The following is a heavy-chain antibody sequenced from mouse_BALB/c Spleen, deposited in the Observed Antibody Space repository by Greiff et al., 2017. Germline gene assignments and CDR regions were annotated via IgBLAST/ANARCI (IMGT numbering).Heavy chain of an antibody. CDR3: ARASGTRGDY. Sequence: EVMLVESGGGLVKPGGSLKLSCAASGFAFSSYDMSWVRQTPEKRLEWVAYISSGGGSTYYPDTVKGRFTISRDNAKNTLYLQMSSLKSEDTAMYYCARASGTRGDYWGQGTTLTVSS. CDR1: GFAFSSYD. CDR2: ISSGGGST. J-gene: IGHJ2*01. D-gene: IGHD4-1*01. V-gene: IGHV5-12-1*01.